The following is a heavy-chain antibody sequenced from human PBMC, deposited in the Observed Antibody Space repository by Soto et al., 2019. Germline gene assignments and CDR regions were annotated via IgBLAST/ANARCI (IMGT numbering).Heavy chain of an antibody. CDR2: INAGNGNT. CDR1: GYTFTSYA. D-gene: IGHD3-10*01. CDR3: ARATSKVRFLDY. J-gene: IGHJ4*02. Sequence: GASVKVSCKASGYTFTSYAMHWVRQAPGQRLEWMGWINAGNGNTKYSQKFQGRVTITRDTSASTAYMELSSLRSEDTAVYYCARATSKVRFLDYWGLGTLVTVSS. V-gene: IGHV1-3*01.